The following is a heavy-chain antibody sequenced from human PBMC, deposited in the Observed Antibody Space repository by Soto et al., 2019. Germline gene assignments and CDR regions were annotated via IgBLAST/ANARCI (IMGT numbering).Heavy chain of an antibody. CDR1: GGSISSYY. D-gene: IGHD6-13*01. V-gene: IGHV4-59*08. CDR3: ARPVSRSGIAAAGTKVGVDYYYYYYMDG. Sequence: SETLSLTCTVSGGSISSYYWSWIRQPPGKGLEWIGYIYYSGSTNYNPSLKSRVTISVDTSKNQFSLKLSSVTAADTAVYYCARPVSRSGIAAAGTKVGVDYYYYYYMDGWGKGTTVTSP. CDR2: IYYSGST. J-gene: IGHJ6*03.